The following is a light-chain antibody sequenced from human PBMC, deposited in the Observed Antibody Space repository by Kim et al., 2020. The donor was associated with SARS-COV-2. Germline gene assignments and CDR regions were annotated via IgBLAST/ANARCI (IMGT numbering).Light chain of an antibody. CDR3: QTWGTGWV. CDR2: LNSDGSH. CDR1: SGNSSYA. V-gene: IGLV4-69*01. Sequence: GASVKLTCTLSSGNSSYAIAWHQQQPEKGPRYLMKLNSDGSHSKGDGIPDRFSGSSSGAERYLTISSLQSEDEADYYCQTWGTGWVFGGGTQLTVL. J-gene: IGLJ3*02.